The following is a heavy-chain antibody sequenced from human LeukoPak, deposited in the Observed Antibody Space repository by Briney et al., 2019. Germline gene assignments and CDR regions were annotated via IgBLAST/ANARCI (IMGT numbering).Heavy chain of an antibody. CDR3: AIDADWCNDASDI. CDR2: SCYKYMWHN. D-gene: IGHD2-8*02. CDR1: GDSVSVNSDV. V-gene: IGHV6-1*01. J-gene: IGHJ3*02. Sequence: KCSQTLSLTCALSGDSVSVNSDVWNWIRQSPSRGLEWQGRSCYKYMWHNDHAVSVKSRMTISPDPSKYQISLQLNDGTPGVTAVNYGAIDADWCNDASDICRQQTMLTVSS.